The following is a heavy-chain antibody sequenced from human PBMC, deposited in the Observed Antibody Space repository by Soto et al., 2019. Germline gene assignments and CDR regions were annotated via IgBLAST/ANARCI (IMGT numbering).Heavy chain of an antibody. D-gene: IGHD3-22*01. V-gene: IGHV1-18*04. CDR1: GYTFTSYG. J-gene: IGHJ4*02. CDR2: ISAYNGNT. Sequence: GASVKVSRKASGYTFTSYGISWVRQAPGQGVEWMGWISAYNGNTNDAQKLQGRVTMTTDTSTSTAYMELRSLRSDDTAVYYCARVGQANYDSSGYGVFDYWGQGTRATV. CDR3: ARVGQANYDSSGYGVFDY.